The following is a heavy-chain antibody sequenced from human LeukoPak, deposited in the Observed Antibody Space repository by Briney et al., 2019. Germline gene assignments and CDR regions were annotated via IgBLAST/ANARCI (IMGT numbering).Heavy chain of an antibody. Sequence: QAGGSLRLSCAASGFTFSSYAMSWVRQAPGKGLEWVSAISGSGGSTYYADSVKGRFTISRDNSKNTLYLQMNNLRVEDTAVYYCVRRTAVTSPFGYDFWGQGTTVTVSS. J-gene: IGHJ6*02. V-gene: IGHV3-23*01. D-gene: IGHD4-17*01. CDR1: GFTFSSYA. CDR3: VRRTAVTSPFGYDF. CDR2: ISGSGGST.